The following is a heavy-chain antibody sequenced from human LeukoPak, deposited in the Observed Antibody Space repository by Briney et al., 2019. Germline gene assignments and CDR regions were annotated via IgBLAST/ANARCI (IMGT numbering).Heavy chain of an antibody. D-gene: IGHD3-10*01. CDR1: GYTFTGYY. Sequence: ASVKVSCKASGYTFTGYYMHWVRQAPGQGLEWMGRINPNSGGTNYAQKFQGRVTMTRDTSISTAYMELSRLRSDDTAVYYCARDSADYYGSGSLPYGMDVWGQGTTVTVSS. CDR3: ARDSADYYGSGSLPYGMDV. V-gene: IGHV1-2*06. CDR2: INPNSGGT. J-gene: IGHJ6*02.